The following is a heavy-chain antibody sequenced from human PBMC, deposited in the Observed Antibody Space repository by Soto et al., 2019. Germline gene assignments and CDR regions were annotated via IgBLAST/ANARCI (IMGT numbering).Heavy chain of an antibody. CDR2: INHSGST. J-gene: IGHJ6*03. V-gene: IGHV4-34*01. CDR3: ARGGGYYYMDV. CDR1: GGYFSGYY. Sequence: PSETLSLTCAVYGGYFSGYYWSWIRQPPGKGLEWIGEINHSGSTNYNPSLKSRVTISVDTSKNQFSLKLTSVTAADTAVYYCARGGGYYYMDVWDKGTTVTVSS.